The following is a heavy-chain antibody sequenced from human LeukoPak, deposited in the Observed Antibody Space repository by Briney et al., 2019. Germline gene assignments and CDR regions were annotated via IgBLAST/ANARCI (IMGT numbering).Heavy chain of an antibody. Sequence: PGGSLRLSCAASGFTVSSNYMSWVRQAPGKGLEWVSSISGTSTSIYYADPVKGRFTISRDNAKNSLYLQMNSLRAEDTAVYYCARGPIPDYWGQGTLVTVSS. CDR1: GFTVSSNY. CDR3: ARGPIPDY. V-gene: IGHV3-21*01. CDR2: ISGTSTSI. J-gene: IGHJ4*02. D-gene: IGHD2-2*02.